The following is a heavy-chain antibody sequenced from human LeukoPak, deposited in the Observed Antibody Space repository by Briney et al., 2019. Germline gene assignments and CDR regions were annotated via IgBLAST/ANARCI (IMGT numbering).Heavy chain of an antibody. D-gene: IGHD3-3*01. V-gene: IGHV3-30*02. CDR1: GFTFSSYG. CDR2: IRYDGDNK. J-gene: IGHJ6*02. Sequence: GGSLRLSCAASGFTFSSYGMHWVRQAPGKGLEWVAFIRYDGDNKYYADFVKGRFTISRDNAKNTLYLQMNSLRAEDTAVYYCAREDFYGMDVWGQGTTVTVSS. CDR3: AREDFYGMDV.